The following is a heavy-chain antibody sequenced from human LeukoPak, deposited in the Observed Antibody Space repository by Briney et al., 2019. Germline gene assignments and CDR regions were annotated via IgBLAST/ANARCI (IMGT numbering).Heavy chain of an antibody. CDR1: GFTFSFYA. CDR2: ISSNGGNT. D-gene: IGHD3-22*01. J-gene: IGHJ3*01. CDR3: VKGFPHYYDSSGFGAFDV. Sequence: GGSLRLSCSASGFTFSFYAMGWVRQAPGKGLEYVSAISSNGGNTYYADSVKGRFTISRDNSKNTLYLRMNSLRADDTAVYYCVKGFPHYYDSSGFGAFDVWGQGTIVTVSS. V-gene: IGHV3-64D*09.